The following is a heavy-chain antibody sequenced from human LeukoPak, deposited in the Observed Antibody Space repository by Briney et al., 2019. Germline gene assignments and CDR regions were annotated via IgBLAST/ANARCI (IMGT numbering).Heavy chain of an antibody. CDR1: GFTFSSYW. CDR2: INSDGSST. V-gene: IGHV3-74*01. Sequence: PGGSLRLSCAASGFTFSSYWMHWVRHAPGKGLVWVSRINSDGSSTSYADSVKGRFTISRDNAKNTLYLQMYSLRAEDTAVYYCARAEGRYSSSPFDYWGQGTLVTVSS. J-gene: IGHJ4*02. D-gene: IGHD6-13*01. CDR3: ARAEGRYSSSPFDY.